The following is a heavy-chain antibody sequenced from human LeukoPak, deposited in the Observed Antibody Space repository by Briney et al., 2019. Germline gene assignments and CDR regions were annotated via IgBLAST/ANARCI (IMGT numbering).Heavy chain of an antibody. CDR2: IYYSGST. J-gene: IGHJ4*02. Sequence: PSETLSLTCTVSGGSISSSSYYWGWIRQPPGKGLEWIGSIYYSGSTYYNPSLKSRVTMSVDTSKNQFSLKLSSVTAADTAVYYCARGGYYYDSTSYYSLDYWGQVTLVTVSS. D-gene: IGHD3-22*01. CDR1: GGSISSSSYY. V-gene: IGHV4-39*07. CDR3: ARGGYYYDSTSYYSLDY.